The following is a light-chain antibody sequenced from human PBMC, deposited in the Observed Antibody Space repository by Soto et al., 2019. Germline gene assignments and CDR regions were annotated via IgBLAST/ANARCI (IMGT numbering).Light chain of an antibody. J-gene: IGKJ1*01. CDR2: GAS. CDR1: QSVSSR. Sequence: QSPATLSVSPGERATLSCRASQSVSSRLAWYQQKPGQAPRLLIHGASTRATGVPARFSGSGSGTEFTLTISSLQSEDFAVYYCQQYNNWPPWTFGQGTKVDIK. V-gene: IGKV3-15*01. CDR3: QQYNNWPPWT.